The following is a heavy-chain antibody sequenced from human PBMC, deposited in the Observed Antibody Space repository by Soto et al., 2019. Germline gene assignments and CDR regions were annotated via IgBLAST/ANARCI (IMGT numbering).Heavy chain of an antibody. D-gene: IGHD6-19*01. Sequence: QITLKEAGPTLVKPTQTLTLTCTFSGFSLSTSVVAVGSIRQPPGKALEWLALLYWDDDKRYSPSLKSRLTITKHTSKNQVVVTMTNMDPVDTATDYCEQRPIVVSGRRGFAWFEPRGQGTRVTVSS. CDR3: EQRPIVVSGRRGFAWFEP. V-gene: IGHV2-5*02. CDR2: LYWDDDK. CDR1: GFSLSTSVVA. J-gene: IGHJ5*02.